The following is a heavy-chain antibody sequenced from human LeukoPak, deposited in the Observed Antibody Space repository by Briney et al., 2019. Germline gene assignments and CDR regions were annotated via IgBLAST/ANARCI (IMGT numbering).Heavy chain of an antibody. V-gene: IGHV3-15*01. J-gene: IGHJ4*02. CDR1: GFTFSNAW. CDR3: ITDPQGGQAVMDY. D-gene: IGHD2/OR15-2a*01. CDR2: IKSKTDGGTT. Sequence: SGGSLRLSCAASGFTFSNAWMTWVRQAPGKGLEWVGCIKSKTDGGTTDYAAPVKGRFTISRDDSRNTLYLQMNGLQSEDTAVYYCITDPQGGQAVMDYWGKEPLFTVS.